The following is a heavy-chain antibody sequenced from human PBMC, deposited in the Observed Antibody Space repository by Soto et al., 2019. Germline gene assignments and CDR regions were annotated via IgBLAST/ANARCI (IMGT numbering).Heavy chain of an antibody. CDR2: ISWNSGSI. D-gene: IGHD3-10*01. Sequence: GGSLRLSCAASGFTFDDYAMHWVRQAPGKGLEWVSGISWNSGSIGYADSVKGRFTISRDNAKNSLYLQMNSLRAEDTALYYCAKDIDYYGSGPYYMDVWGKGTTVTVSS. J-gene: IGHJ6*03. V-gene: IGHV3-9*01. CDR1: GFTFDDYA. CDR3: AKDIDYYGSGPYYMDV.